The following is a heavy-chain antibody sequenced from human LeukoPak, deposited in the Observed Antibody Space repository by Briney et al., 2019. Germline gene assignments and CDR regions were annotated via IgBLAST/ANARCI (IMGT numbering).Heavy chain of an antibody. D-gene: IGHD2-15*01. V-gene: IGHV4-31*03. CDR2: IYYSGGT. J-gene: IGHJ5*02. CDR1: GGSISSGGYY. CDR3: AREADCSGGSCQEACFDP. Sequence: SETPSLTRTVSGGSISSGGYYWSWIRQHPGKGLEWIGYIYYSGGTYYNPSLKSRVTISVDTSKNQFSLKLSSVTAADTAVYYCAREADCSGGSCQEACFDPWGQGNLVTVSS.